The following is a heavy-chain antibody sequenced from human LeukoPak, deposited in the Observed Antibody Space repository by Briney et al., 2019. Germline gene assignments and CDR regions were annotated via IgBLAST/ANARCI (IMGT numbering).Heavy chain of an antibody. Sequence: GGSLRLSCAASGFTFSDYWMSWVRQAPGKGLEWVANIKQDGSEKYYVDSVKGRFTISRDNAKNSLYLQMNSLRAEDTAVYYCARDSYHSSSGRNWFDPWGQGTLVTVSS. J-gene: IGHJ5*02. CDR2: IKQDGSEK. V-gene: IGHV3-7*01. CDR3: ARDSYHSSSGRNWFDP. D-gene: IGHD6-6*01. CDR1: GFTFSDYW.